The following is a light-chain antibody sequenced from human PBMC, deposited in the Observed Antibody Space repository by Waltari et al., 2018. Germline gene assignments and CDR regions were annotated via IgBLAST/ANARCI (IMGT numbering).Light chain of an antibody. Sequence: QSMLTQPSSPSGAPGQRVTISCSGSSSNIGSNYVYWYQRLPGTAPKILIYRNNQRPSGVPDRFSGSKSGTSASLAISGLRSEDEADYYCAAFDDSLNGWVVGGGTKLTVL. CDR2: RNN. V-gene: IGLV1-47*01. J-gene: IGLJ3*02. CDR1: SSNIGSNY. CDR3: AAFDDSLNGWV.